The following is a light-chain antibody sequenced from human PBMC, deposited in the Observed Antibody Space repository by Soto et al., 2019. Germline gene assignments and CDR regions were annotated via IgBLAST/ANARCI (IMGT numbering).Light chain of an antibody. Sequence: QSVLTQPASVSGSPGQSITISCTGTRSDVGKYDLVSWYQQHPGKAPNLIIYEGNKRPSGVSRRFSGSKSANTASLTISGLQAEDEADYYCCSYAGSSTVIFGGGTKLTVL. CDR3: CSYAGSSTVI. V-gene: IGLV2-23*01. CDR1: RSDVGKYDL. J-gene: IGLJ2*01. CDR2: EGN.